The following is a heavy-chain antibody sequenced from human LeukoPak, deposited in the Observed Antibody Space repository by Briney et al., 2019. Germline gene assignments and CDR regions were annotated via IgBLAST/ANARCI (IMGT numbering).Heavy chain of an antibody. V-gene: IGHV3-23*01. D-gene: IGHD1-26*01. CDR2: ISGSGGST. CDR1: GFTFSNYA. Sequence: GLSLRLSCAASGFTFSNYAMSWVRGAPGKGLEWVSPISGSGGSTYYGDAVKGRFTISRDNSKNTLDLQKNSLRAEDTAVYYCAKDRRVGATKGLGAFDKWGQGTMVIVSS. CDR3: AKDRRVGATKGLGAFDK. J-gene: IGHJ3*02.